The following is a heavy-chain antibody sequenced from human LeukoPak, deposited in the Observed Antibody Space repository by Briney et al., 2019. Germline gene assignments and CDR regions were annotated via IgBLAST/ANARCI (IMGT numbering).Heavy chain of an antibody. D-gene: IGHD2-2*02. CDR1: GGSINGGTYY. CDR3: TSVPYCSSTSCYRGFLFS. V-gene: IGHV4-39*01. Sequence: SETLSLTCTVSGGSINGGTYYWGWIRQPPGKGLEWIASIYYSGSTYYSPSLESRVSISVDTSINQFSLKLSSVTAADTAVYYCTSVPYCSSTSCYRGFLFSWGQGTLVTVSS. J-gene: IGHJ5*02. CDR2: IYYSGST.